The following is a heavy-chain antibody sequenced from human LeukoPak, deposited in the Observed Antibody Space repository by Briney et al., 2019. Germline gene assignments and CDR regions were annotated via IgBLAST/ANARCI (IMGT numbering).Heavy chain of an antibody. CDR1: GFTFSSYA. D-gene: IGHD5-24*01. Sequence: PGGSLRLSCAAFGFTFSSYAMSWVRQAPGKGLEWVSAISGSGGSTYHADSVKGRFTISRDNSKNTLYLQMNSLRAEDTAVYYCAKGDGYNLVGHFDYWGQGTLVTVSS. J-gene: IGHJ4*02. CDR2: ISGSGGST. V-gene: IGHV3-23*01. CDR3: AKGDGYNLVGHFDY.